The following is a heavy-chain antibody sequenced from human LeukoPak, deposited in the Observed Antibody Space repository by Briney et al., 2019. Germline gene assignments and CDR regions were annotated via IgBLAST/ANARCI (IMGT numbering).Heavy chain of an antibody. V-gene: IGHV3-23*01. Sequence: ETLSLTCTVSGGSISSSSYYWGWIRQPPGKGLEWVSAISGSGGSTYYADSVKGRFTISRDNSKNTLYLQMNSLRAEDTAVYYCARSVDYWGQGTLVTVSS. CDR1: GGSISSSSYY. CDR2: ISGSGGST. CDR3: ARSVDY. D-gene: IGHD6-19*01. J-gene: IGHJ4*02.